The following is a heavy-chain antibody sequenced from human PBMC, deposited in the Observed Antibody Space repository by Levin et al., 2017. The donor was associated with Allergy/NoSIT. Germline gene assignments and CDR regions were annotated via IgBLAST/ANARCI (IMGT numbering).Heavy chain of an antibody. V-gene: IGHV3-15*01. CDR2: IKSKTDGGTT. Sequence: GGSLRLSCAASGFTFSNAWMSWVRQAPGKGLEWVGRIKSKTDGGTTDYAAPVKGRFTISRDDSKNTLYLQMNSLKTEDTAVYYCTTEVYGSGSYYYYYYMDVWGKGTTVTVSS. CDR3: TTEVYGSGSYYYYYYMDV. CDR1: GFTFSNAW. J-gene: IGHJ6*03. D-gene: IGHD3-10*01.